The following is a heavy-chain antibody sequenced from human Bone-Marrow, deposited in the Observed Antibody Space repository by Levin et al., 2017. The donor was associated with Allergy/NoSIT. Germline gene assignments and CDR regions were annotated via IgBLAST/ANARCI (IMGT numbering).Heavy chain of an antibody. CDR1: RFSVSGFS. Sequence: GESLKISCAVSRFSVSGFSMNWVRQAPGKGPEWVSVVYSATTGSSTYYADSVKGRATISRDNSKNTLSLQMNSLRVEDTAIYYCVRGPGGKGFDYWGQGTLVTVSS. D-gene: IGHD4-23*01. CDR3: VRGPGGKGFDY. J-gene: IGHJ4*02. CDR2: VYSATTGSST. V-gene: IGHV3-66*01.